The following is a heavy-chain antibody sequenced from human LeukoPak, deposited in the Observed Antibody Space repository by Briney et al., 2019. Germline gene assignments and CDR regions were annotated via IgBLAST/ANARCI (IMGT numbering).Heavy chain of an antibody. CDR1: DFTFSGSA. CDR3: TRRFGVNSWWFDP. CDR2: IRSKGNNYAT. D-gene: IGHD4-23*01. Sequence: GGSLRLSCAASDFTFSGSAMHWVRQAAGKGLEWVGRIRSKGNNYATAYAASVKGRFTISRDDSKNTAYLQMNSLKTEDTAVYYCTRRFGVNSWWFDPWGQGTLVTVSS. V-gene: IGHV3-73*01. J-gene: IGHJ5*02.